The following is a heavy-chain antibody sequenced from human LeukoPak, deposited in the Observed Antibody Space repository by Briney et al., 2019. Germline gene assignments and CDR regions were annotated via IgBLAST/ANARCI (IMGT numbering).Heavy chain of an antibody. CDR3: ARVRGSYSADY. D-gene: IGHD1-26*01. CDR1: GFTFSGYS. J-gene: IGHJ4*02. Sequence: PGGSLRLSCAASGFTFSGYSMNWVRRAPGKGLEWVSYISSSSSTIYYADSVKGRFTISKDNAKNSLYLQMNSLRAEDTAVYYCARVRGSYSADYWGQGTLVTVSS. CDR2: ISSSSSTI. V-gene: IGHV3-48*04.